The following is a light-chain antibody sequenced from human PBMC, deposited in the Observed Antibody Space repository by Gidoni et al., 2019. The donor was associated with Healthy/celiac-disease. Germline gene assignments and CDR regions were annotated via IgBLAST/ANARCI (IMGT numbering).Light chain of an antibody. CDR1: QDISRY. CDR2: AAS. V-gene: IGKV1-8*01. Sequence: AIRLTPSPSSFSASTGDRVTITCRASQDISRYLAWYQQNHGKVHKLLIYAASTLQSGVPSRFSGSGSGPDFTLTISCLQSEDFATYYCLQYYSYPLTFGGGTKVEIK. CDR3: LQYYSYPLT. J-gene: IGKJ4*01.